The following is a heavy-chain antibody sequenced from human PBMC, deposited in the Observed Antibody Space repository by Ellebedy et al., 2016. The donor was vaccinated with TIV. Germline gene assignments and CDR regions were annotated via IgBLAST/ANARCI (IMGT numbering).Heavy chain of an antibody. CDR2: ITSRSTYI. J-gene: IGHJ2*01. CDR1: GFTFSGYS. Sequence: GESLKISCAASGFTFSGYSMNWVRQAPGKGLEWVSSITSRSTYIYSADSVKGRFTISRDNAKNSLYLQMNSLRAEDTAVYYCAREGYYDILTGYQDSYFDLWGRGTLVTVSS. D-gene: IGHD3-9*01. CDR3: AREGYYDILTGYQDSYFDL. V-gene: IGHV3-21*01.